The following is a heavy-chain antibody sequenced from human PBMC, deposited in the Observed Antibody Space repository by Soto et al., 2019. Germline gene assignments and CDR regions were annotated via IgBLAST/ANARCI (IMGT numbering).Heavy chain of an antibody. CDR1: GYTFTSYG. CDR3: ARVYRITMVRGEPSEY. CDR2: ISAYNGNT. V-gene: IGHV1-18*01. J-gene: IGHJ4*02. Sequence: QVQLVQSGAEVKKPGASVKVSCKASGYTFTSYGISWVRQAPGQGLEWMGWISAYNGNTNYAQKLQGRVTMTTDTSTSTAYIALRSLTSAATAVYYRARVYRITMVRGEPSEYWGQGTLVTVSS. D-gene: IGHD3-10*01.